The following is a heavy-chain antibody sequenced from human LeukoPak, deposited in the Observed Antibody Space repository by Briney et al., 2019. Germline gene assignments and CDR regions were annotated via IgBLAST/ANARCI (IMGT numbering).Heavy chain of an antibody. V-gene: IGHV1-2*02. CDR1: GYTFTGCY. Sequence: ASVKVYCKASGYTFTGCYMHWVRPAPGQGLVWMGWINPNSGGTNYAQKFQGRVTMTRDASISTAYMELSRLRSDDTAVYYCARGSPQPAAIGMRDAFDIWGQGTMVTVSS. CDR2: INPNSGGT. D-gene: IGHD2-2*02. CDR3: ARGSPQPAAIGMRDAFDI. J-gene: IGHJ3*02.